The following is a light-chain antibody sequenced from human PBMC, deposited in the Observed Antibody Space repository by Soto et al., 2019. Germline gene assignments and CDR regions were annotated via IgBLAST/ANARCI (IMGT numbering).Light chain of an antibody. J-gene: IGKJ4*01. V-gene: IGKV3-20*01. Sequence: EIVLTQSPGTLSLSPGERATLSCRASQSFSSSFLAWYQQKPGQAPRLLIYGASTRATGIPDRFTGSGSGTDFTLTITRLEPEDFAVYYCQQYGNSPPRVTFGGGTKVDIK. CDR3: QQYGNSPPRVT. CDR2: GAS. CDR1: QSFSSSF.